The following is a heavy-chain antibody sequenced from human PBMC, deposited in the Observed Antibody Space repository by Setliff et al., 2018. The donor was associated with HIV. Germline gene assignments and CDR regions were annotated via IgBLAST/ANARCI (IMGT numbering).Heavy chain of an antibody. D-gene: IGHD2-2*02. Sequence: GGSLRLSCAASGFTFSNAWMNWVRQAPGKGLEWVGRIKSKTDGWTTDYAAPVKGRFTISRDDSKNTLYLQMNSLKTEDTAVYYCTTVHYCSSSRCYIIDYWGQGTLVTVSS. V-gene: IGHV3-15*01. CDR1: GFTFSNAW. CDR3: TTVHYCSSSRCYIIDY. CDR2: IKSKTDGWTT. J-gene: IGHJ4*02.